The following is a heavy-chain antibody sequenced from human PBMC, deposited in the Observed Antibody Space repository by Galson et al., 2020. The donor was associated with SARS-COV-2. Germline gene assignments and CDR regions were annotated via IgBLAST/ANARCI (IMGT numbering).Heavy chain of an antibody. CDR2: ISYDGSNK. CDR3: ARDYYDSSGYSAGMEV. J-gene: IGHJ6*02. V-gene: IGHV3-30*04. Sequence: GGSLRLSCAASGFTFSSYAMHWVRQAPCKGLEWVVVISYDGSNKYYADSVKGRFTISRDNSKNTLYLQMNSLRAEDTAVYYCARDYYDSSGYSAGMEVWGQGTTVTVSS. D-gene: IGHD3-22*01. CDR1: GFTFSSYA.